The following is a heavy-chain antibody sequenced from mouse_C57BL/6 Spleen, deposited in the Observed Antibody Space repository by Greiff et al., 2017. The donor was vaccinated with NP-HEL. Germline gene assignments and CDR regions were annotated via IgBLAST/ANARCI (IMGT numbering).Heavy chain of an antibody. D-gene: IGHD1-1*01. CDR3: ARERNYYGSSYAMDY. J-gene: IGHJ4*01. Sequence: VQLQQSGPELVKPGASVKISCKASGYAFSSSWMNWVKQRPGTGLEWIGRIYPGDGDTNYNGKFKGKATLTSDKSSSTDYMQLSSLTSEDSAVYFCARERNYYGSSYAMDYWGQGTSVTVSS. CDR1: GYAFSSSW. CDR2: IYPGDGDT. V-gene: IGHV1-82*01.